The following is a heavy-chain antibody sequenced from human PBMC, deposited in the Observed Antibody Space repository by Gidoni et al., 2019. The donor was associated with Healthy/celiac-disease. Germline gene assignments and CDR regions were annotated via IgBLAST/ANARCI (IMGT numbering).Heavy chain of an antibody. CDR3: AREGLFDWLSRSFDL. J-gene: IGHJ2*01. CDR2: ISSSSSYI. V-gene: IGHV3-21*01. CDR1: GFTFSSYS. D-gene: IGHD3-9*01. Sequence: EVQLVESGGGLVKPGGSLRLSCAASGFTFSSYSMNWVRQAPGKGLEWVSSISSSSSYIYYADSVKGRFTISRDNAKNSLYLQMNSLRAEDTAVYYCAREGLFDWLSRSFDLWGRGTLVTVSS.